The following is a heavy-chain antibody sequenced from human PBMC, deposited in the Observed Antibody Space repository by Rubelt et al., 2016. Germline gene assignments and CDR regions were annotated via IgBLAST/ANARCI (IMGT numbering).Heavy chain of an antibody. J-gene: IGHJ5*02. CDR2: IKQNGRET. D-gene: IGHD3-3*01. V-gene: IGHV3-7*05. Sequence: SGGGLVKPGGSLRISCTGSGFTFSNAWLSWVRQAPGKGLEWVANIKQNGRETDYVDSVKGRFTISRDDTKNSLYLQMNSLRVEDTAIYYCARGPNFGIRTDYFHPWGQGAVVAVSS. CDR1: GFTFSNAW. CDR3: ARGPNFGIRTDYFHP.